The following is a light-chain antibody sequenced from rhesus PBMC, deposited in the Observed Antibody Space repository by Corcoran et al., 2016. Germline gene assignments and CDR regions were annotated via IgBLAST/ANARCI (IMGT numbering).Light chain of an antibody. V-gene: IGKV1-22*01. Sequence: DIQMTQSPSSLSASVGDTGTITCRASQSVSSWLAWYQQKPGKAPLLLIYRASSLQTGVPSRFSGSGSGPDFTLTISSLQSEDFATYYCQQYSSSPPWTFGQGTKVEFK. CDR3: QQYSSSPPWT. CDR1: QSVSSW. J-gene: IGKJ1*01. CDR2: RAS.